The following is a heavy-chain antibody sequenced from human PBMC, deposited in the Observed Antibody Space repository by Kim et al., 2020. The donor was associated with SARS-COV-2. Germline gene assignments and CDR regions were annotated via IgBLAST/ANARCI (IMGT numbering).Heavy chain of an antibody. J-gene: IGHJ5*02. D-gene: IGHD3-10*01. Sequence: ASVKVSCKASGYTFTSYYMHWVRQAPGQGLEWMGIINPSGGSTSYAQKFQGRVTMTRDTSTSTVYMELSSLRSEDTAVYYCARDRGSGKIGGWFDPWGQGTLVTVSS. CDR3: ARDRGSGKIGGWFDP. CDR2: INPSGGST. CDR1: GYTFTSYY. V-gene: IGHV1-46*01.